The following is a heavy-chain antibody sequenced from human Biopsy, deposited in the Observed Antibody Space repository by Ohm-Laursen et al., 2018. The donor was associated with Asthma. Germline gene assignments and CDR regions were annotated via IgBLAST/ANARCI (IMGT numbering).Heavy chain of an antibody. CDR1: GGTFNTYV. CDR2: INSVFGTT. J-gene: IGHJ4*02. D-gene: IGHD2-2*01. Sequence: GASVKVSCKPLGGTFNTYVIGWVRQAPGQGLEWMGGINSVFGTTTYPQKFRDRVTITADDSTSTVCMELSSLRSEDTAVYYCARKAGSCISRTCYSLDFWGQGTLVTVSS. V-gene: IGHV1-69*13. CDR3: ARKAGSCISRTCYSLDF.